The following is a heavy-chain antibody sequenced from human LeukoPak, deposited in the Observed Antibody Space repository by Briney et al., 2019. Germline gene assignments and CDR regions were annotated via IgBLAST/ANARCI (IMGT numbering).Heavy chain of an antibody. CDR1: DDSITMYY. D-gene: IGHD1-1*01. V-gene: IGHV4-59*01. CDR2: VDHTGST. Sequence: SETLSLTCTVSDDSITMYYWTWIRQPPGKGLEWIGYVDHTGSTKFNPSLNGRVSISRDTSNNFFSLRLRSVTAADTAVYFCARGRVSSSTWYSAYYYFFYMDFWGKGTTVTVSS. CDR3: ARGRVSSSTWYSAYYYFFYMDF. J-gene: IGHJ6*03.